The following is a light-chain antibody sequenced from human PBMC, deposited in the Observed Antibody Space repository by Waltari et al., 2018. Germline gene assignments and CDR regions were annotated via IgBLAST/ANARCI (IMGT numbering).Light chain of an antibody. J-gene: IGKJ5*01. V-gene: IGKV3D-15*01. CDR1: QSIYSN. CDR3: QQYNVWPPIT. CDR2: DAS. Sequence: ILMTQSPVTLSVSPEERATLSCRASQSIYSNLAWYRQRPGQPPRLLIFDASTRASGIPARFSGSGSGTEFTPTIRTLQSEDSAVYYCQQYNVWPPITFGQGTRLEIK.